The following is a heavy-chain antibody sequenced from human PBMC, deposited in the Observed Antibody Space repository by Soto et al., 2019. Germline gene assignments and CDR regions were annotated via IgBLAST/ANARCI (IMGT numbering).Heavy chain of an antibody. CDR1: GGTFSSYA. CDR3: ARARFGIVVPSNWFDP. Sequence: GASVKVSCKASGGTFSSYAISWVRQAPGQGLEWMGGIIPIFGTANYAQKFQGRVTITADESTSTAYMELSSLRSEDTAVYYCARARFGIVVPSNWFDPWRQGTMVTVSS. V-gene: IGHV1-69*13. J-gene: IGHJ5*02. D-gene: IGHD3-22*01. CDR2: IIPIFGTA.